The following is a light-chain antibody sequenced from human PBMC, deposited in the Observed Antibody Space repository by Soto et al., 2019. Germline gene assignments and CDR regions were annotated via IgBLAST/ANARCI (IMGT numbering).Light chain of an antibody. CDR2: DAS. CDR3: QQRTNWHLT. J-gene: IGKJ4*01. CDR1: QSVDKY. Sequence: EIVLTQSPATLSFSPGERATLSCRASQSVDKYLVWYQQKPGQAPRLLNYDASSRATGIPARFSGSGSVTDFSLTITSLEPEDFAVYYCQQRTNWHLTFGGGTKLEIK. V-gene: IGKV3-11*01.